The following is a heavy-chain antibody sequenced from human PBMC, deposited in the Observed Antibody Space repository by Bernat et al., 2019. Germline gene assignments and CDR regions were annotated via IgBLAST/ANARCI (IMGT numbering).Heavy chain of an antibody. D-gene: IGHD3-3*01. CDR1: GYSFTSYW. J-gene: IGHJ6*03. Sequence: EVQLVQSGAEVKKPGESLRISCKGSGYSFTSYWISWVRQMPGKGLEWMGRIDPSDSYTNYSPSFQGHVTISADKSISTAYLQWSSLKASDTAMYYCASSYYEFWSGYFNDDQNYYYYYMDVWGKGTTVTVSS. CDR2: IDPSDSYT. V-gene: IGHV5-10-1*03. CDR3: ASSYYEFWSGYFNDDQNYYYYYMDV.